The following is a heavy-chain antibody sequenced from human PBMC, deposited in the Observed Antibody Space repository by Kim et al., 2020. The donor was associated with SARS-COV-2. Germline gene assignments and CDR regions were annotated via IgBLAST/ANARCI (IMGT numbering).Heavy chain of an antibody. J-gene: IGHJ5*02. V-gene: IGHV4-34*01. CDR1: GGSFSGYY. CDR3: ARGVLGYCSGGSCPPSVFDP. Sequence: SETLSLTCAVYGGSFSGYYWSWIRQPPGKGLEWIGEINHSGSTNYNPSLKSRVTISVDTSKNQFSLKLSSVTAADTAVYYCARGVLGYCSGGSCPPSVFDPWGQGTLVTVSS. CDR2: INHSGST. D-gene: IGHD2-15*01.